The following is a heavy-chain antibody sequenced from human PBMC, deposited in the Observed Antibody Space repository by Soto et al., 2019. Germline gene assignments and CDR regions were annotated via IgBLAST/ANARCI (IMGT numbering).Heavy chain of an antibody. CDR2: MNPNSGNT. J-gene: IGHJ6*03. V-gene: IGHV1-8*01. CDR1: EYTFSSYD. D-gene: IGHD3-10*01. Sequence: GPSVKVSCKASEYTFSSYDINWVRQAAGQGLEWMGWMNPNSGNTGYAQKLQGRVTMTTDTSTSTAYMELRSLRSDDTAVYYCARAGDGSGSYSYYYYYYMDVWGKGTTVTVSS. CDR3: ARAGDGSGSYSYYYYYYMDV.